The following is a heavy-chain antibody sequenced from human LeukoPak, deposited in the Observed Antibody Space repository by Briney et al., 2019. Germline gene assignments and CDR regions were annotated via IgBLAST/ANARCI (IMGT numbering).Heavy chain of an antibody. CDR1: GFSLTTPEVA. Sequence: ESGPTLVTPTQTLTPTCTFSGFSLTTPEVAVGWIRQPPGEALEWLALISWDDEAPYSPSLKTRLTFTKVTARSQVFLRHTNIDPVDTATYFGAHLYYFDSRSYYNVWFDAGGVRTGVTVST. CDR3: AHLYYFDSRSYYNVWFDA. CDR2: ISWDDEA. V-gene: IGHV2-5*02. J-gene: IGHJ5*01. D-gene: IGHD3-10*01.